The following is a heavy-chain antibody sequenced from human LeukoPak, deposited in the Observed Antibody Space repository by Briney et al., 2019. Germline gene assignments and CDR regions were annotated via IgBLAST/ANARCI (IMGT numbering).Heavy chain of an antibody. J-gene: IGHJ4*02. CDR3: AKIMHYYDSSGYSDY. Sequence: PGGSLRLSCAASGFTFSSYAMSWVRQAPGKGLEWVSAISGSGGSTYYADSVKGRFTISRDNSKNTLYLQMNSLRAEDTAVYYCAKIMHYYDSSGYSDYWGQGTLVTVSS. CDR2: ISGSGGST. V-gene: IGHV3-23*01. CDR1: GFTFSSYA. D-gene: IGHD3-22*01.